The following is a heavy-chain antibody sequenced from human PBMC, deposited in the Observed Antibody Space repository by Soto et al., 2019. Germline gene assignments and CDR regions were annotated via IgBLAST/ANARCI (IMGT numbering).Heavy chain of an antibody. CDR2: IIPIFGTA. D-gene: IGHD2-2*01. V-gene: IGHV1-69*06. CDR1: GGTFSSYA. J-gene: IGHJ6*02. CDR3: ARAVVVPAAITFEDYYYGMDV. Sequence: GASVKVSCKASGGTFSSYAISWVRQAPGQGLEWMGGIIPIFGTANYAQKFQGRVTITADKSTSTAYMELSSLRSEDTAVYYCARAVVVPAAITFEDYYYGMDVWGQGTTVTVSS.